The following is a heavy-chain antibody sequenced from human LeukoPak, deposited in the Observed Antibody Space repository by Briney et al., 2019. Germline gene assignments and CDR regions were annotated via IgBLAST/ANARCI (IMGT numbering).Heavy chain of an antibody. J-gene: IGHJ4*02. CDR2: IYPGDSDT. V-gene: IGHV5-51*01. CDR1: GYSFTSYW. D-gene: IGHD3-22*01. CDR3: ARRHYYDSSGPRVGYYFDY. Sequence: GASLKISCKGSGYSFTSYWIGWVRQMPGKGLEWMGIIYPGDSDTRYSPSFQGQVTISADKSISTAYLQWSSLKASDTAMYYCARRHYYDSSGPRVGYYFDYWGQGTLVTVSS.